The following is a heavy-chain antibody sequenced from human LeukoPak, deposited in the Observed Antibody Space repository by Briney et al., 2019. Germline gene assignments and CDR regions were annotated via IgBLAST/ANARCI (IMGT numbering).Heavy chain of an antibody. CDR1: GFIFGSYD. V-gene: IGHV3-33*06. CDR2: IWYDGSKT. Sequence: GRSLRLSCSVSGFIFGSYDMHWVRQAPGKGLEWVAIIWYDGSKTYYTDSVKGRFTISRDNSKNTLYLQMNSLRAEDTAVYYCAKDGLGLYYDSSSYPYYFDYWGQGTLVTVSS. J-gene: IGHJ4*02. CDR3: AKDGLGLYYDSSSYPYYFDY. D-gene: IGHD3-22*01.